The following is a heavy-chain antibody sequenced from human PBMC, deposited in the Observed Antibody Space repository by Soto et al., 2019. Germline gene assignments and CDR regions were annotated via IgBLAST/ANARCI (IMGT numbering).Heavy chain of an antibody. CDR2: MAFDGSNK. Sequence: QVQLVESGGGVVRPGRSLRLSCAASGFAFNNYSMHWVRQAPGKGLEWVAIMAFDGSNKYTADSVKGRFTISTDNSKNILYLRMSSLRPEDTAVYFCARDRVPYVYFYYGMDVWGQGTTVIVSS. V-gene: IGHV3-30-3*01. CDR1: GFAFNNYS. D-gene: IGHD3-10*02. CDR3: ARDRVPYVYFYYGMDV. J-gene: IGHJ6*02.